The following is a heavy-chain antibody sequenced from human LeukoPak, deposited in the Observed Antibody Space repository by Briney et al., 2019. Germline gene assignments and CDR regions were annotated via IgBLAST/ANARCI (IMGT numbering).Heavy chain of an antibody. CDR2: IYYSGSI. D-gene: IGHD5-18*01. Sequence: SSETLSLTCTVSGGSISTYYWSWIRQPPGKGLEWIGYIYYSGSINYNPSLKSRVTISVDTSKNQFSLKLSSVTAADTAVYYCARSRGYSYGTTFLDYWGQGTLVTVSS. V-gene: IGHV4-59*08. CDR3: ARSRGYSYGTTFLDY. J-gene: IGHJ4*02. CDR1: GGSISTYY.